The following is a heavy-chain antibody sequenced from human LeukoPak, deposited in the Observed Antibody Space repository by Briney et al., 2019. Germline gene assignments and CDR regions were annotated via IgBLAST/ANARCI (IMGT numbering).Heavy chain of an antibody. Sequence: GGSLRLSCVVSGFTFSSYEMNWVRQAPGKGLEWVSQTSSSGSTTYYADSVKGRFTISRDNAKNSLYLQMNGLRAEDTAVYYCARDGTNGDFDYWGQGTLVTVSS. CDR1: GFTFSSYE. CDR2: TSSSGSTT. J-gene: IGHJ4*02. CDR3: ARDGTNGDFDY. V-gene: IGHV3-48*03. D-gene: IGHD1/OR15-1a*01.